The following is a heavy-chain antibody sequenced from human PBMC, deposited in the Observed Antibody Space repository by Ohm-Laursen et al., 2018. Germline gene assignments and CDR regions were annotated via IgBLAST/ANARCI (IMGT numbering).Heavy chain of an antibody. Sequence: SLRLSCAASGFSFSSYAVTWVRQAPGKGLEWVSAIGGDDRTHYADSVKGRLTISKDKSKNMLYLQMNSLRAEDTAVYHCASRRIVTMDRGAFNVWGQGTMVTVSS. CDR1: GFSFSSYA. CDR2: IGGDDRT. CDR3: ASRRIVTMDRGAFNV. J-gene: IGHJ3*01. D-gene: IGHD4-11*01. V-gene: IGHV3-23*01.